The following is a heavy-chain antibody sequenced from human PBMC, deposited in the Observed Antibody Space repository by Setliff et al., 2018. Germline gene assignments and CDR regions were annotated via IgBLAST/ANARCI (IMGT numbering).Heavy chain of an antibody. CDR3: ARHATYYYGSGNLPFDH. V-gene: IGHV4-34*12. CDR1: GESSSGYY. CDR2: IMDGRDT. D-gene: IGHD3-10*01. J-gene: IGHJ4*02. Sequence: KTSETLSLTCALYGESSSGYYWSWIRQSPGKTLEWIGEIMDGRDTVYNPSLNSRVTISFDTSRNQFSLELSSMTAADTAVYYCARHATYYYGSGNLPFDHWAQGSLVTVSS.